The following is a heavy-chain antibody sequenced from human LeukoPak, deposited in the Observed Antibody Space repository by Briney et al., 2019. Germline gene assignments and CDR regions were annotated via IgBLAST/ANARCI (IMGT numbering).Heavy chain of an antibody. Sequence: GGSLRLSCAASGFTFDDYAMHWVRQAPGKGLEWVSGISWNSGSIGYADSVKGRFTISRDNAKNSLYLQMNSLRAEDTAVYYCARDPRRDGYNLVDYWGQGTLVTVSS. CDR2: ISWNSGSI. J-gene: IGHJ4*02. D-gene: IGHD5-24*01. V-gene: IGHV3-9*01. CDR3: ARDPRRDGYNLVDY. CDR1: GFTFDDYA.